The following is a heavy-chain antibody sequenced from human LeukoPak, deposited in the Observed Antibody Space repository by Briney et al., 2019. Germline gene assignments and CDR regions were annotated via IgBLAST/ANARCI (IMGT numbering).Heavy chain of an antibody. CDR1: GGSFSSYY. CDR2: IYYSGIT. D-gene: IGHD2-8*01. V-gene: IGHV4-39*07. CDR3: ARTIKGVNIFDY. J-gene: IGHJ4*02. Sequence: SETLSLTCAVYGGSFSSYYWGWIRQPPGKGLEWIGIIYYSGITFYNPSLKSRVTISVDTSKNQFSLKLSSVTAADTAVYCCARTIKGVNIFDYWGQGTQVTVSS.